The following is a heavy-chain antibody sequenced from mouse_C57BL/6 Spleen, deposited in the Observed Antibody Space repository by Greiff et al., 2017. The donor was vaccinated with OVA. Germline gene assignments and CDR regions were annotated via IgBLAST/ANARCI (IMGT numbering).Heavy chain of an antibody. Sequence: QVQLQQSGPGLVQPSQSLSITCTVSGFSLTSYGVHWVRQSPGKGLEWLGVIWSGGSTDYNAAFISRLSISKDNSKSQVFFKMNSLQADDTAIYYCARKTSLSGGYFDVWGTGTTVTVSS. CDR2: IWSGGST. J-gene: IGHJ1*03. V-gene: IGHV2-2*01. CDR1: GFSLTSYG. CDR3: ARKTSLSGGYFDV. D-gene: IGHD6-1*01.